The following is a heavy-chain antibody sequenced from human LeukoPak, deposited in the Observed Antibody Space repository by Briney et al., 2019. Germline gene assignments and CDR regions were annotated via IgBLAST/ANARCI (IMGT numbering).Heavy chain of an antibody. V-gene: IGHV1-2*02. D-gene: IGHD3-22*01. CDR3: AGNRYYYDSSGYYYGAFDI. J-gene: IGHJ3*02. CDR1: GYTFTGYY. Sequence: ASVKVSCKASGYTFTGYYMHWVRQGPGQGLEWRGWINPNSGGTNYAQKFQGRVTMTRDTSISTAYMVLSRLRSDDTAVYYCAGNRYYYDSSGYYYGAFDIWGQGTMVTVSS. CDR2: INPNSGGT.